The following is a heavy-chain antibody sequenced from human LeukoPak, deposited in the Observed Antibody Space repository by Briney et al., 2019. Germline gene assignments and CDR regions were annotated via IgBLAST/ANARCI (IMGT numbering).Heavy chain of an antibody. Sequence: ASVKVSCKASGYTFTGYYMHWVRQAPGHGLEWMGWINPNSGGTNYAQKFQGRVTMTRDTSISTAYMELSRLRSDDTAVYYCARVGQQWLVHRWFDPWGQGTLVTVSS. CDR1: GYTFTGYY. D-gene: IGHD6-19*01. CDR3: ARVGQQWLVHRWFDP. V-gene: IGHV1-2*02. CDR2: INPNSGGT. J-gene: IGHJ5*02.